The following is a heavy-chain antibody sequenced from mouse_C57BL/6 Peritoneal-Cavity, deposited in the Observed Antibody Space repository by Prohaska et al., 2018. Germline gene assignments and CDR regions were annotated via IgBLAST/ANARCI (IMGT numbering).Heavy chain of an antibody. D-gene: IGHD3-1*01. Sequence: EVQLLETGGGLVQPGGSRGLSCEGSGFTFSGFWMSWVLQTPGKTLEWIGDINSDGSSINYAPSIKDRFTIFRDNDKSTLYLQMSNVRSEDTATYFCMRYGLRHWYFDVWGTGTTVTVSS. V-gene: IGHV11-2*01. CDR3: MRYGLRHWYFDV. CDR1: GFTFSGFW. J-gene: IGHJ1*03. CDR2: INSDGSSI.